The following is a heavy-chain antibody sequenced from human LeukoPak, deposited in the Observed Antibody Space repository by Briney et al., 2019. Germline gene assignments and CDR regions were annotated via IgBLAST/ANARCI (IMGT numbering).Heavy chain of an antibody. CDR3: ARDPNSGFDY. D-gene: IGHD4-23*01. J-gene: IGHJ4*02. CDR1: GFTFRNYW. Sequence: GGSLRLSCAASGFTFRNYWMNWVRQAPGKGLEWVSSISSSSSYIYYGDSVKGRFTISRDNAKNSLYLQMNSLRAEDTAVYYCARDPNSGFDYWGQGTLVTVSS. V-gene: IGHV3-21*01. CDR2: ISSSSSYI.